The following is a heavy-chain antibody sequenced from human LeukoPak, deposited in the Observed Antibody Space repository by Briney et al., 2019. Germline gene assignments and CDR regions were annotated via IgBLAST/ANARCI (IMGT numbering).Heavy chain of an antibody. CDR2: IIPILGIA. D-gene: IGHD2-8*02. J-gene: IGHJ5*02. V-gene: IGHV1-69*04. CDR1: GYTFTSYY. Sequence: GASVKVSCKASGYTFTSYYMHWVRQAPGQGLEWMGRIIPILGIANYAQKFQGRVTITADKSTSTAYMELSSLRSEDTAVYYCARDMGPRISFWWFDPWGQGTLVTVSS. CDR3: ARDMGPRISFWWFDP.